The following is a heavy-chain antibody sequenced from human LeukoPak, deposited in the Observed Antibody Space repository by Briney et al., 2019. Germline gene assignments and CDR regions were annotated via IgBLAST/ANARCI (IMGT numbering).Heavy chain of an antibody. D-gene: IGHD2-15*01. J-gene: IGHJ5*02. CDR2: TTGSGGTT. CDR3: AKGRRLRPFDP. CDR1: GFTFSSYA. V-gene: IGHV3-23*01. Sequence: HPGGSLRLSCVASGFTFSSYAMTWVRQAPGKGLEWVSTTTGSGGTTYYADSVKGRFTISRDNSKNTLDLQMNSLRAEDTAVYYCAKGRRLRPFDPWGQGTLVTVSS.